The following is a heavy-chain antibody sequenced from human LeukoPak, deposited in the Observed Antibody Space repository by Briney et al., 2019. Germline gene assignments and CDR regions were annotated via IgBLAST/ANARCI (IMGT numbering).Heavy chain of an antibody. V-gene: IGHV4-34*01. J-gene: IGHJ4*02. CDR1: GGSFSGYY. Sequence: SETLSLTCAVYGGSFSGYYWSWIRQPPGEGLEWIGEINHSGSTNYNPSLKSRVTISVDTSKNQFSLKLSSVTAADTAVYYCATSLRGASDFWGQGTLVTVSS. CDR2: INHSGST. CDR3: ATSLRGASDF. D-gene: IGHD3-10*01.